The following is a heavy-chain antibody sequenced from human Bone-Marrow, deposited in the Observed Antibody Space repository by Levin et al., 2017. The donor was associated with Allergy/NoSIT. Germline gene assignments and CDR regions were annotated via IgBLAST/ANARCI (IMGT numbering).Heavy chain of an antibody. Sequence: GESLKISCAASGFTFDDYGMSWVRQAPGKGLEWVSGINWNGGSTGYADSVKGRFTISRDNAKNSLYLQMNSLRAEDTALYYCARPGSGSYYNYDYWGQGTLVTVSS. CDR1: GFTFDDYG. CDR2: INWNGGST. CDR3: ARPGSGSYYNYDY. D-gene: IGHD3-10*01. V-gene: IGHV3-20*04. J-gene: IGHJ4*02.